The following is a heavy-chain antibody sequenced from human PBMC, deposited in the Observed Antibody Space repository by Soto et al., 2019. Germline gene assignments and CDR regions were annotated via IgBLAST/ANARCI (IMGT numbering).Heavy chain of an antibody. D-gene: IGHD4-17*01. CDR3: ARSAGDYGGVLFDS. J-gene: IGHJ4*01. V-gene: IGHV5-51*01. CDR1: GYSFTSYY. Sequence: PGESLKISCQGSGYSFTSYYIAWVRQMPGRGLEWMGITYPGDSDTSYSPSFQGQVTISADKSINTAFLQWNTLKASDTAIYYCARSAGDYGGVLFDSWGHGTLVTVSS. CDR2: TYPGDSDT.